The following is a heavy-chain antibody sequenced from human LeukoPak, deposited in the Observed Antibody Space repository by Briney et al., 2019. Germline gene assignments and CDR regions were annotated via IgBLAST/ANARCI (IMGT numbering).Heavy chain of an antibody. D-gene: IGHD5-12*01. CDR3: SYSAYDPPHDS. Sequence: PGGSLRLSCAASGFTFSNYAMHWVRQAPGRGLEWVAIITYDGSSQDYADSVKGRFTISRDNSKNTVFLQMESLRPEDTAVYYCSYSAYDPPHDSWGQGTLVTVSS. J-gene: IGHJ1*01. CDR1: GFTFSNYA. V-gene: IGHV3-30*04. CDR2: ITYDGSSQ.